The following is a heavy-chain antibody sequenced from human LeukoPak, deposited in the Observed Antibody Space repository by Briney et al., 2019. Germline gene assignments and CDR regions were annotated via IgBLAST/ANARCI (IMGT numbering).Heavy chain of an antibody. V-gene: IGHV1-8*02. CDR1: GYTFTGYY. CDR3: ASGDAFDI. J-gene: IGHJ3*02. Sequence: ASVKVSCKASGYTFTGYYMRWVRQAPGQGLEWMGWISAYNGNTNYAQKLQGRVTMTRNTSISTAYMELSSLRSEDTAVYYCASGDAFDIWGQGTMVTASS. CDR2: ISAYNGNT.